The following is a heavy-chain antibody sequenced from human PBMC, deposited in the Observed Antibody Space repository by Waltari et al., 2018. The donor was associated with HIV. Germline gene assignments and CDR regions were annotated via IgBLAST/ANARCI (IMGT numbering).Heavy chain of an antibody. CDR3: AREYYYDSGAYSNWFDP. CDR1: GYTFPAYS. V-gene: IGHV1-2*02. Sequence: QVHLVQSGAEVKKPGDSVRVSCETSGYTFPAYSMHWGRQVPGQGLEWMGWINVNSGGTRYAQKFQDRGTVTRDTSINTTYLELRSLRSDDTAEYFCAREYYYDSGAYSNWFDPWGQGTLVTVSS. D-gene: IGHD3-22*01. CDR2: INVNSGGT. J-gene: IGHJ5*02.